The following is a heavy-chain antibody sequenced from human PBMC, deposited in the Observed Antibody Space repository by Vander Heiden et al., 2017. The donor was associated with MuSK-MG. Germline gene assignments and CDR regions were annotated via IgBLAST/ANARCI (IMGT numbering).Heavy chain of an antibody. V-gene: IGHV3-23*01. CDR2: ISGDGTPT. CDR1: GSNFGDYG. D-gene: IGHD4-17*01. CDR3: AKRADYGGNFSWFDP. J-gene: IGHJ5*02. Sequence: EVQLLESGGGLVRAGGSLRLSCAASGSNFGDYGMSWVRQAPGKGPKWVSAISGDGTPTFYADSVKGRFTISRDNSKNTVFLQMNSLRAEDTAVYYCAKRADYGGNFSWFDPWGQGTLVTVSS.